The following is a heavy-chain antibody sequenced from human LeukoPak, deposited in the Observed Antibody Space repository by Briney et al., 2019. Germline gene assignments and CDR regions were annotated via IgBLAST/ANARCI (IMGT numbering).Heavy chain of an antibody. V-gene: IGHV3-23*01. CDR2: TVSRGTT. D-gene: IGHD3-22*01. Sequence: GGSLRLSCVASGFTFTSDAMNWVRQAPGKGLEWVSSTVSRGTTQYADSVKGRFTISRDNSKDTLYLQMNSLRAEDTAVYYCARRDYYYCFDYWGQGTLVTVSS. CDR1: GFTFTSDA. J-gene: IGHJ4*02. CDR3: ARRDYYYCFDY.